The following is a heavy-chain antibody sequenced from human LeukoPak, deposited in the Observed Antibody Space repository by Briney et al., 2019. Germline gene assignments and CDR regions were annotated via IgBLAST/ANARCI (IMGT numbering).Heavy chain of an antibody. CDR1: GGSFSGYY. Sequence: PSETLSLTCAVYGGSFSGYYWSWLRQPPGKGLEWIGEINHSGSTNYNPSLKSRVTISVDTSKNQFSLKLSSVTAADTAVYYCARGKGGFIVVVAATRTDAFDIWGQGTMVTVSS. D-gene: IGHD2-15*01. CDR2: INHSGST. CDR3: ARGKGGFIVVVAATRTDAFDI. J-gene: IGHJ3*02. V-gene: IGHV4-34*01.